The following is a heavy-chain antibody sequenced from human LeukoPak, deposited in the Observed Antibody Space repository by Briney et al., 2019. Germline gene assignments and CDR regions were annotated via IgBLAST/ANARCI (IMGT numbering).Heavy chain of an antibody. V-gene: IGHV1-3*01. D-gene: IGHD3-16*01. CDR2: INAGNGNT. CDR1: GYTFTSYA. Sequence: ASVKVSCKASGYTFTSYAMHWVRQAPGQRLEWMGWINAGNGNTKYSQKFQGRVTITRDTSASTAYMELSSLRPEDTAVYYCARESQEGYGALGEFAFDIWGQGTMVTVSS. J-gene: IGHJ3*02. CDR3: ARESQEGYGALGEFAFDI.